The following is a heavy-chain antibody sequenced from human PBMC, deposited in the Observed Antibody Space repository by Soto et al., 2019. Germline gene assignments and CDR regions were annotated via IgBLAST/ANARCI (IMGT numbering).Heavy chain of an antibody. V-gene: IGHV3-48*01. CDR1: GFTFSSYS. D-gene: IGHD3-3*01. J-gene: IGHJ3*02. Sequence: GGSLRLSCAASGFTFSSYSMNWVRQAPGKGLEWVSYISSSSSTIYYADSVKGRFTISRDNAKNSLYLQMNSLRAEDTAVYYCARDSDFWSGPPDAFDIWGQGTMVTVSS. CDR2: ISSSSSTI. CDR3: ARDSDFWSGPPDAFDI.